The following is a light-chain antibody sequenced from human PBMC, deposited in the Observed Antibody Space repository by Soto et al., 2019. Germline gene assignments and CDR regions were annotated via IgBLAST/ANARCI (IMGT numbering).Light chain of an antibody. J-gene: IGLJ1*01. V-gene: IGLV2-14*01. Sequence: QSVLTQPASVSGSPGQSITISCTGTSSDVGGYNYVSWYQQHPGKAPKLMIYEVSNRPFGVSNRFSGSKSGNTASLTISGLQAEDEADYYCSSYASSSTYVFGSGTKVTVL. CDR3: SSYASSSTYV. CDR2: EVS. CDR1: SSDVGGYNY.